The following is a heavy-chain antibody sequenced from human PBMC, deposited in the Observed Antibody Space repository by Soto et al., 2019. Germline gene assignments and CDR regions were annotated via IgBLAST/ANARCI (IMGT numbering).Heavy chain of an antibody. J-gene: IGHJ6*02. CDR2: IIPIFGTA. Sequence: SVKVSCQASGGGFSSYAISWVRQAPGQGLEWMGGIIPIFGTANYAQKFQGRVTITADESTSTAYMELSSLRSEDTAVYYCARGIPAATGAYYYYGMDVWGQGTTVTVSS. V-gene: IGHV1-69*13. CDR1: GGGFSSYA. D-gene: IGHD2-2*01. CDR3: ARGIPAATGAYYYYGMDV.